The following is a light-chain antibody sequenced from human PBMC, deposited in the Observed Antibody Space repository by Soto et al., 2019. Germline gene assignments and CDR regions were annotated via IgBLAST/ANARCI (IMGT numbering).Light chain of an antibody. J-gene: IGKJ5*01. Sequence: DIQLTQSPSSLSASVGDRVTITCRASQSINSYLNWYQQKPEKAPKLLIYAASSLHSGVPTRFRGSESGTDFTLTISSLQPEDVATYYCQQRGTFGQGTRLEIK. CDR3: QQRGT. CDR1: QSINSY. V-gene: IGKV1-39*01. CDR2: AAS.